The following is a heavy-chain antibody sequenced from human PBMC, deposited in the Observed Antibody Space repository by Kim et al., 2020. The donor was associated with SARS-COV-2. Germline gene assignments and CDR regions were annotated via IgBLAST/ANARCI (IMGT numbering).Heavy chain of an antibody. Sequence: ASVKVSCKASGYTFTSYDISWVRQAPGQGLEWMGWIRAYNGKTNYAQKLQGRVTMTTDTSTSTAYMELRSLRSDDTAVYYCARVVGKQWLVPRPYFDYWGQGTLVTVSS. CDR3: ARVVGKQWLVPRPYFDY. V-gene: IGHV1-18*04. CDR2: IRAYNGKT. D-gene: IGHD6-19*01. J-gene: IGHJ4*02. CDR1: GYTFTSYD.